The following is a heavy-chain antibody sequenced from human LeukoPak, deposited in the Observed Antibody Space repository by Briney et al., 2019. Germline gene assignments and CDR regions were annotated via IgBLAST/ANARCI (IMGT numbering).Heavy chain of an antibody. CDR1: GGSVSSGSYY. J-gene: IGHJ2*01. Sequence: SETLSLTRTVSGGSVSSGSYYWSWIRQPPGKGLEWIGYIYYSGSTNYNPSLKSRVTISVDTSKNQFSLKLSSVTAADTAVYYCARGCTYGSYHWYFDLWGRGTLVTVSS. D-gene: IGHD1-26*01. CDR2: IYYSGST. CDR3: ARGCTYGSYHWYFDL. V-gene: IGHV4-61*01.